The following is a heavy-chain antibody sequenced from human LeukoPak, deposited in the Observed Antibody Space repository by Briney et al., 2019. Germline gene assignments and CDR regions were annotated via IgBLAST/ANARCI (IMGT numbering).Heavy chain of an antibody. Sequence: SETLSLTCAVYGGSFSGYYWSWIRQPPGKGLEWIGEINRSGSTNYNPSLKSRVTISVDTSKNQFSLKLSSVTAADTAVYYCARLTGPSYYFDYWGQGTLVTVSS. CDR3: ARLTGPSYYFDY. V-gene: IGHV4-34*01. D-gene: IGHD7-27*01. CDR1: GGSFSGYY. CDR2: INRSGST. J-gene: IGHJ4*02.